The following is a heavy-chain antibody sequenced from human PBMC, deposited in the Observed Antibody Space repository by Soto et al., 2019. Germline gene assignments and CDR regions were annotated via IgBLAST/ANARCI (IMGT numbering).Heavy chain of an antibody. D-gene: IGHD6-6*01. CDR1: GFTFSNAW. CDR2: IKSKTDGGTT. V-gene: IGHV3-15*01. CDR3: TTEGIAARRTRGRVPTSYYYGMDV. J-gene: IGHJ6*02. Sequence: EVQLVESGGGLVKPGGSLRLSCAASGFTFSNAWMSWVRQAPGKGLEWVGRIKSKTDGGTTDYAAPVKGRFTISRDYSKNTLYLQMNSLKTEDTAVYYCTTEGIAARRTRGRVPTSYYYGMDVWGQGTTVTVSS.